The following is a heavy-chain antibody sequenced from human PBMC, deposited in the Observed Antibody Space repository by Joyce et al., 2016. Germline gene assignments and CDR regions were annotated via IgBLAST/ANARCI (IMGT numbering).Heavy chain of an antibody. J-gene: IGHJ3*02. CDR3: VRQLGTTVGYAFDI. CDR2: ILPVDSDT. CDR1: GYGFARNW. V-gene: IGHV5-51*01. Sequence: EMQLLQSGAEVRKPGESLKISCKGFGYGFARNWIGWVRQKPGKGLEWMGIILPVDSDTRYSPSFQGQVTISADKSNTSAFVHWSSLKASDTAMYYCVRQLGTTVGYAFDIWGQGTMVTVSS. D-gene: IGHD6-19*01.